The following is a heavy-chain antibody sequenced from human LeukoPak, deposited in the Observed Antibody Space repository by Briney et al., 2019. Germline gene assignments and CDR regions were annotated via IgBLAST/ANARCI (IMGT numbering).Heavy chain of an antibody. D-gene: IGHD3-3*01. Sequence: PGGSLRLSCAASGFTFSSYAMSWVRQAPGKGLEWVSAISGSGGSTYYADSVKGRFTVSRDNSKNTLYLQMNSLRAEDTAVYYCARDNSYYDFWSGYPIWFDPWGQGTLVTVSS. J-gene: IGHJ5*02. CDR3: ARDNSYYDFWSGYPIWFDP. CDR1: GFTFSSYA. V-gene: IGHV3-23*01. CDR2: ISGSGGST.